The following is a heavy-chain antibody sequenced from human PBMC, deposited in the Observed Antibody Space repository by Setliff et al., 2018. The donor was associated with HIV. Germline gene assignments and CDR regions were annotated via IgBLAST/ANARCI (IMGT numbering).Heavy chain of an antibody. CDR2: IIPVFGTA. Sequence: SVKVSCKASGGTFSDSAINWVRQAPGQGLEWMGRIIPVFGTANYAPKFPDRVTITADKSTSTAYLELSSLRSADTAVYYCAKEVATTYYYRYMDVWGTG. D-gene: IGHD5-12*01. V-gene: IGHV1-69*06. CDR3: AKEVATTYYYRYMDV. J-gene: IGHJ6*03. CDR1: GGTFSDSA.